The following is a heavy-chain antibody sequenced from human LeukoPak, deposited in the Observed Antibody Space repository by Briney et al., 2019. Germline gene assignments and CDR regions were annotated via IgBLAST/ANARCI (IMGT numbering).Heavy chain of an antibody. CDR2: VYPGDSHT. Sequence: GESLKISCKGSGYNFNTYWVAWVRQLPGKGLEWMAIVYPGDSHTKYSPSFQGQVTISADKSISTAYLQWSRLEASDTAMYYCVRTPTCSSGSCYPNWFDSWGQGTLVTVSS. J-gene: IGHJ5*01. V-gene: IGHV5-51*01. D-gene: IGHD2-15*01. CDR1: GYNFNTYW. CDR3: VRTPTCSSGSCYPNWFDS.